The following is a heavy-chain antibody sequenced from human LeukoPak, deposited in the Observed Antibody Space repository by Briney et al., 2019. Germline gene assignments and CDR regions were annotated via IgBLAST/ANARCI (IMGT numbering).Heavy chain of an antibody. Sequence: SETLSLTCTVSGGSISSSGYYWGWIRQPPGKGLEWIGSIYYSGSTYYNPSLKSRVTISVDTSKNQFSLKLSSVTAADTAVYYCARGTVVTPTLDYWGQGTLVTVSS. D-gene: IGHD4-23*01. J-gene: IGHJ4*02. CDR3: ARGTVVTPTLDY. CDR2: IYYSGST. V-gene: IGHV4-39*01. CDR1: GGSISSSGYY.